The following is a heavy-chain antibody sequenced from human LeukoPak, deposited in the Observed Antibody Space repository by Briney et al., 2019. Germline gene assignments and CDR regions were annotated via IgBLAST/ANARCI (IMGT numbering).Heavy chain of an antibody. Sequence: GASVKVSCKASGYTFTSYGISWVRQAPGQGLEWMGWISAYNGNTNYAQKLQGRVTMTTDTSMSTAYMELRSLRSDDTAVYYCARGVAAAGRGNWFDPWGQGTLVTVSS. D-gene: IGHD6-13*01. CDR3: ARGVAAAGRGNWFDP. J-gene: IGHJ5*02. CDR1: GYTFTSYG. V-gene: IGHV1-18*01. CDR2: ISAYNGNT.